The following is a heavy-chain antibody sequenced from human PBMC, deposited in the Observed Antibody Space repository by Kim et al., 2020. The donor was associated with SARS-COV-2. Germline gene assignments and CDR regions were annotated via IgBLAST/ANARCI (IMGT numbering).Heavy chain of an antibody. J-gene: IGHJ6*04. CDR3: ARDDAYGLDV. CDR2: T. Sequence: TTYADSVRGRFTIARDNARNTVDLQMSSLRAEDTAVYYCARDDAYGLDVWGKGTTVTVSS. V-gene: IGHV3-74*01.